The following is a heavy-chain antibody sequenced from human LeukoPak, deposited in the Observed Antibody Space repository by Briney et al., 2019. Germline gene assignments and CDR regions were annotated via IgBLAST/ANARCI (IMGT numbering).Heavy chain of an antibody. CDR1: GSTFSSYT. CDR2: IIPILGIA. D-gene: IGHD6-6*01. Sequence: SVKVSCRASGSTFSSYTISWVRQAPGQGLEWMGRIIPILGIANYAQKFQGRVTITADKSTSTAYMELSSLRSEDTAVYYCARDNSSAAGDYWGQGTLVTVSS. J-gene: IGHJ4*02. V-gene: IGHV1-69*04. CDR3: ARDNSSAAGDY.